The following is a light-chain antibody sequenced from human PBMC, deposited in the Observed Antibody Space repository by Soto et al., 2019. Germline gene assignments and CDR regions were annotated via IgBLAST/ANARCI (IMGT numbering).Light chain of an antibody. CDR2: DAS. V-gene: IGKV1-5*01. Sequence: DIHMTQSPSSLSVSVGDRVTITCRTSQNINAWLAWYQQRPGQAPKLLIYDASTVQSGVPSKFSGSGSGTDFTLTISSLQPEDFATYYCQQYNSYLTFGGGTKVDI. CDR3: QQYNSYLT. J-gene: IGKJ4*02. CDR1: QNINAW.